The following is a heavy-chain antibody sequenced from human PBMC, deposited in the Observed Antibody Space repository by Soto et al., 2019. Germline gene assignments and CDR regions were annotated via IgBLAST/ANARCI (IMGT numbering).Heavy chain of an antibody. CDR2: IYYSGST. J-gene: IGHJ3*02. V-gene: IGHV4-59*01. Sequence: QVQLQESGPGLVKPSETLSLTCTVSGGSIRDNYWSWIRQPPGKGLEWIGYIYYSGSTNYNPSLNSRVTISVDTSKNQFSLNLSSVTAADTAVYYCARRLYGSGTYYWNDALDIWGQGTMVTVSS. CDR1: GGSIRDNY. D-gene: IGHD3-10*01. CDR3: ARRLYGSGTYYWNDALDI.